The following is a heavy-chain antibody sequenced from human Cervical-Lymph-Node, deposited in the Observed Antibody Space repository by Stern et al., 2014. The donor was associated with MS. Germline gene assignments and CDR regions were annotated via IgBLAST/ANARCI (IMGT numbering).Heavy chain of an antibody. J-gene: IGHJ3*02. CDR1: GYSFTSYW. CDR3: ARRRYYYDSSGYHLDDAFDI. CDR2: ISPGDSDT. Sequence: EVQLVESGAEVKKPGESLKISCKGSGYSFTSYWIGWVRQMPGKGLEWMGIISPGDSDTRYSPSFQGQVTISADKSISTAYLQWSSLKASDTAMYYCARRRYYYDSSGYHLDDAFDIWGQGTMVTVSS. V-gene: IGHV5-51*01. D-gene: IGHD3-22*01.